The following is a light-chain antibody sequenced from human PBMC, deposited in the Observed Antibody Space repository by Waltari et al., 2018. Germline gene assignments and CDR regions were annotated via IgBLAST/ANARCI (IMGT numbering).Light chain of an antibody. CDR1: QSLTKRY. J-gene: IGKJ2*01. V-gene: IGKV3-20*01. CDR2: GAS. Sequence: IVLTQSPDTLSLSPGERATPSCRASQSLTKRYLAWYQQKPGQAPRLLIYGASSRAAGIPDRFSGSGSGTDFTLTITRLEPEDFAVYYCQQYGSSVLYTFGQGTKLEIK. CDR3: QQYGSSVLYT.